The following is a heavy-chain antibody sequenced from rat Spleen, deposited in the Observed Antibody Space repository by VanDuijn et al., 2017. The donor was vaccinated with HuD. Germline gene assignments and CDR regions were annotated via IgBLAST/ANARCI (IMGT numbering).Heavy chain of an antibody. J-gene: IGHJ2*01. CDR2: ISSDGRRN. Sequence: EVQRVESGGGLVQPGRSLKLSCAASGFTFTDYYMAWVRQAPTKGLEWVATISSDGRRNYYRDSVKGRFTISRDNAKSTLYLQMDSLRSEDTATYYCAKVLSGSFDYWGQGVMVTVSS. CDR1: GFTFTDYY. D-gene: IGHD5-1*01. V-gene: IGHV5-29*01. CDR3: AKVLSGSFDY.